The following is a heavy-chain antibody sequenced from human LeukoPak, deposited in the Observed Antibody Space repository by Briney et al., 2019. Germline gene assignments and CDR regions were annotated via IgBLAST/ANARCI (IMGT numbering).Heavy chain of an antibody. J-gene: IGHJ3*02. V-gene: IGHV3-21*01. CDR3: ARDGIVVVPAAIRDAFDI. D-gene: IGHD2-2*02. Sequence: GGSLRLSCAASGFTFSSYSMNWVRQAPGKGLEWVSSISNSSSYIYYADSVKGRFTISRDNAKNSLYLQMNSLRAEDTAVCYCARDGIVVVPAAIRDAFDIWGQGTMVTVSS. CDR1: GFTFSSYS. CDR2: ISNSSSYI.